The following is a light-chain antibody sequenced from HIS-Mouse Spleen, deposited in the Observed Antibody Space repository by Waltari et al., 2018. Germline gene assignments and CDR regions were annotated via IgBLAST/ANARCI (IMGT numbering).Light chain of an antibody. CDR1: NSGSKS. Sequence: SYVLTQPPSVSVAPGQTARITCGGNNSGSKSVHWYQQKPGQAPLLVVYDDSDRPSGIPGRFSGSNSGNTATLTISRVEAGDEADYYCQVWDSSSDHWVFGGGTKLTVL. CDR2: DDS. V-gene: IGLV3-21*02. J-gene: IGLJ3*02. CDR3: QVWDSSSDHWV.